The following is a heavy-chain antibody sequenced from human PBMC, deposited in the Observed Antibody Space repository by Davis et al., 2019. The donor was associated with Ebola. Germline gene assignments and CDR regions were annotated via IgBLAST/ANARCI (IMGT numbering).Heavy chain of an antibody. V-gene: IGHV4-31*03. J-gene: IGHJ4*02. D-gene: IGHD3-9*01. CDR1: GGSISSGGYY. CDR2: IDYSGST. Sequence: PSETLSLTCTVSGGSISSGGYYWSWSRQHPGKGLEWIGYIDYSGSTYYNPSLKSRVTISVDTSKNQFSLKLSAVTAADTAVYYCGTYSDKTGFGYWGQGTLVTVSS. CDR3: GTYSDKTGFGY.